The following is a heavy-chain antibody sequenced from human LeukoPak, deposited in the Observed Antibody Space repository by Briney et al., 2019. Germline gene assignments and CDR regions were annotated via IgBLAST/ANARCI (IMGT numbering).Heavy chain of an antibody. Sequence: GGSLRLSCAASGSTSRRYWMHWVRQAPGKGLIWVSRISPDGSTTLYADSVKGRFTISRDNAKNTLYLQMNSLGAEYTAVYYCTTRHDVGDWDYYYAMDVWGQGTTVTVSS. CDR2: ISPDGSTT. D-gene: IGHD2-21*01. J-gene: IGHJ6*02. CDR1: GSTSRRYW. CDR3: TTRHDVGDWDYYYAMDV. V-gene: IGHV3-74*03.